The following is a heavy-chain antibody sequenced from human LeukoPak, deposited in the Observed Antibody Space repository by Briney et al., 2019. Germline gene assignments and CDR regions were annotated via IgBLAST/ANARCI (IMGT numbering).Heavy chain of an antibody. V-gene: IGHV4-59*01. Sequence: SETLSLTCTVSVGSIYSYYWNWIRQPPGEGLEWIGYIYFSGTTNYTPSLKGRVTISLDTSKNRFSLKLSSVTAADTAVYYCARGLYVDTSWWLDPWGQGTLVTVSS. D-gene: IGHD2-2*02. CDR3: ARGLYVDTSWWLDP. CDR1: VGSIYSYY. J-gene: IGHJ5*02. CDR2: IYFSGTT.